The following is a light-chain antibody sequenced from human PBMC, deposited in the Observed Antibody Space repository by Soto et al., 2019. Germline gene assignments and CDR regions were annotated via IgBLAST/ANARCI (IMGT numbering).Light chain of an antibody. CDR2: DVS. CDR1: HTVANF. Sequence: DTVLIQSPATLSLSPGERATLSCRASHTVANFLAWYQHKAGQAPRLLIYDVSNRATGIPARFSGSGSGTDFTLTFSSLEPDDFAVYYCQQRANWPPTFGGGTNVEIK. J-gene: IGKJ4*01. CDR3: QQRANWPPT. V-gene: IGKV3-11*01.